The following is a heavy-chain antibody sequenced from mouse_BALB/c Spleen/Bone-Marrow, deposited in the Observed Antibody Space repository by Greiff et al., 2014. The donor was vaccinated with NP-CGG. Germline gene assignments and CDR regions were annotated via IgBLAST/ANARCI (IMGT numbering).Heavy chain of an antibody. CDR2: ISNGGGST. Sequence: EVKVEESGGGLVQPGGSLKLSCAASGFTFSSYTMSWVRQTPEKRLEWVAYISNGGGSTYYPDTVKGRFTISRDNAKNTLHLQMSSLKSEDTAMYYCARRSAATYYFDYWGQGTTLTVSS. V-gene: IGHV5-12-2*01. CDR3: ARRSAATYYFDY. J-gene: IGHJ2*01. CDR1: GFTFSSYT. D-gene: IGHD1-2*01.